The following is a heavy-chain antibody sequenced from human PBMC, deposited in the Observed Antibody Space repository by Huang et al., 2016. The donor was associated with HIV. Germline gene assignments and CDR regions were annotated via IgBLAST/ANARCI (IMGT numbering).Heavy chain of an antibody. Sequence: QVQLEESGPGLVKPSQTLSLTCTVSGVSISSGLYFWSWIRQPAGKGLEWIGHIFTSWSTNYSPSLRSRVPISVDTSNNQSSLNLTSVTAADTAVYYCARDYSGSYNPEYNWFDPWGRGTLVTVSS. CDR2: IFTSWST. CDR3: ARDYSGSYNPEYNWFDP. J-gene: IGHJ5*02. V-gene: IGHV4-61*09. D-gene: IGHD6-19*01. CDR1: GVSISSGLYF.